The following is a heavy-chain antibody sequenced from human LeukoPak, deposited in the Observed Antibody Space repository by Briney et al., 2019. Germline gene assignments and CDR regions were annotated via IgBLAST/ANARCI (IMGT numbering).Heavy chain of an antibody. D-gene: IGHD5-18*01. CDR3: ARSGGYSLQASSFDY. CDR1: GGSFSGYY. Sequence: SETLSLTCAVYGGSFSGYYWSWIRQPPGKGLEWIGSIYYSGSTYYNPSLKSRVTISEDTSKNQFSLKLSSVTAADTAVYYCARSGGYSLQASSFDYWGQGTLVTVSS. V-gene: IGHV4-34*01. J-gene: IGHJ4*02. CDR2: IYYSGST.